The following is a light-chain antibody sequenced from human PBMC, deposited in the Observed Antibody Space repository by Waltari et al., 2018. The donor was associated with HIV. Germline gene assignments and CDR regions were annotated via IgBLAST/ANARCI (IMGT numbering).Light chain of an antibody. V-gene: IGKV3-11*01. CDR1: QSVTSY. CDR2: DAS. CDR3: QQRSNWPPWT. Sequence: EIVLTQSPATLSLSPGERATLSCRASQSVTSYLAWYQQKPGQAPRLLIYDASNRATGIPARFSGSGSGTDFTLSISSLEPEDWAVYYCQQRSNWPPWTFGQGTKVEIK. J-gene: IGKJ1*01.